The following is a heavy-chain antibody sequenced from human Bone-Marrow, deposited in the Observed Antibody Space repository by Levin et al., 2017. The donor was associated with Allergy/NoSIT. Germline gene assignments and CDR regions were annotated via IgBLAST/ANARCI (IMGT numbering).Heavy chain of an antibody. CDR3: AGYDTSGYHSPFDY. CDR2: ISGSGSNT. J-gene: IGHJ4*02. Sequence: GESLKISCAASGLIFSNYAMNWVRQAPGKGLEWVSQISGSGSNTHYADSVRGRFTFSRDNSNNTVYLQMNSLRAYDTAVYYCAGYDTSGYHSPFDYWGQGTLVTVSS. D-gene: IGHD3-22*01. V-gene: IGHV3-23*01. CDR1: GLIFSNYA.